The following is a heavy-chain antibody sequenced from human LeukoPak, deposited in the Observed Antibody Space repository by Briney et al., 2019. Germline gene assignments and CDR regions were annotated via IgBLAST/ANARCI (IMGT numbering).Heavy chain of an antibody. V-gene: IGHV3-7*02. CDR2: IKQDGSET. CDR1: EFTFSSYW. J-gene: IGHJ4*02. Sequence: GGSLRLSCAASEFTFSSYWMNWVRQAPGRGLEWEANIKQDGSETHYVDSVKGRFTISRDNARNSLFLQMNSLRAEDTAVYYCARGPYRYSSGWYYFDYWGQGTLVTVSS. CDR3: ARGPYRYSSGWYYFDY. D-gene: IGHD6-19*01.